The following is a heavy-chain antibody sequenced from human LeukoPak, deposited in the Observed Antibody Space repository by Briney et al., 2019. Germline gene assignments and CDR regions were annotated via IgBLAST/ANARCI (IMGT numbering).Heavy chain of an antibody. D-gene: IGHD3-16*01. J-gene: IGHJ5*02. Sequence: TGGSLRLSCAASGFTFSSYGMHWVRQAPGKGLEWVAVISYDGSNKYYADSVKGRFTISRDNSKNTLYLQMNSLRAEDTAVYYCAAYDYVWGTPVDPWGQGTLVTVSS. CDR3: AAYDYVWGTPVDP. V-gene: IGHV3-30*03. CDR2: ISYDGSNK. CDR1: GFTFSSYG.